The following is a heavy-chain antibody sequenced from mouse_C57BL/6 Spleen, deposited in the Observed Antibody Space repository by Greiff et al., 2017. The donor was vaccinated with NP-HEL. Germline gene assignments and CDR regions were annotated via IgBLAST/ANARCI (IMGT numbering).Heavy chain of an antibody. CDR1: GYTFTSYW. Sequence: QVQLQQPGAELVRPGSSVKLSCKASGYTFTSYWMHWVKQRPIQGLEWIGNIDPSDSETHYNQKFKYKATLTVDKSSSTAYMQLSSLTSEDSAVYYCARYDYDGFAYWGQGTLVTVSA. D-gene: IGHD2-4*01. J-gene: IGHJ3*01. CDR3: ARYDYDGFAY. V-gene: IGHV1-52*01. CDR2: IDPSDSET.